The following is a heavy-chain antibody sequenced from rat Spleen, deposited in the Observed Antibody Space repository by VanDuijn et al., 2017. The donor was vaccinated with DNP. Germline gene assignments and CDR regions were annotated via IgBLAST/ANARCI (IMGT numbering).Heavy chain of an antibody. Sequence: QVQLKESGPGLVQPSQTLSLTCTVSGFSLTSYGVNWVRQPPGKGLEWIAAISSGGSTYYNSAIKSRLSISRDTSKSQVFLKMNSTQTEETAMYFCASLNYGSYGYWGQGVMVTVSS. V-gene: IGHV2S12*01. CDR1: GFSLTSYG. CDR2: ISSGGST. J-gene: IGHJ2*01. CDR3: ASLNYGSYGY. D-gene: IGHD1-3*01.